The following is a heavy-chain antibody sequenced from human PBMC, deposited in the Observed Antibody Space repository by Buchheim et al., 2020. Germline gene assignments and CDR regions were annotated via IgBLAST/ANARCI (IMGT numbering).Heavy chain of an antibody. J-gene: IGHJ4*02. V-gene: IGHV3-30-3*01. CDR3: SRELVD. D-gene: IGHD6-6*01. CDR2: ISYDGGNK. CDR1: AFNFNTFT. Sequence: QVQLVESGGGVVQPGTSLRLSCAASAFNFNTFTMHWVRQAPGKGLEWVAVISYDGGNKYYTDSVKGRFTVSRDNSKNTLYLQMDSLRAEDTAVYYCSRELVDWGQGTL.